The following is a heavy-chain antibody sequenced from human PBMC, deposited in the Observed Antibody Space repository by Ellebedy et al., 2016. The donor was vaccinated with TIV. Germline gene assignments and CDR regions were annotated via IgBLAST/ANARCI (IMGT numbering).Heavy chain of an antibody. Sequence: GGSLRLSCAASGNTFSSYNMNWVRQAPGKGLQWVSCISTTSSNIYYADSVKGRFTISRDNAKNSLTLQMDSLRDEDTAVYYCVRDGGRDGYTYWYFDLWGRGTLVTVSS. CDR2: ISTTSSNI. D-gene: IGHD5-24*01. V-gene: IGHV3-48*02. CDR1: GNTFSSYN. J-gene: IGHJ2*01. CDR3: VRDGGRDGYTYWYFDL.